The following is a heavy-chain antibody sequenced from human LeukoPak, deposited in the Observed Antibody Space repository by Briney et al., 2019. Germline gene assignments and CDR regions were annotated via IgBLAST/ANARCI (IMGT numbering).Heavy chain of an antibody. J-gene: IGHJ4*02. CDR2: INQDGSAQ. CDR3: AKGLGDYDDFRLGF. V-gene: IGHV3-7*01. D-gene: IGHD4-17*01. Sequence: GGSLRLSCAASGFTSGTSWMSWVRQAPGKGLEWVANINQDGSAQYYVDSVKGRFTVSRDNSKNTLYLHMNSLRVEDTAVYYCAKGLGDYDDFRLGFWGQGTLVTVSS. CDR1: GFTSGTSW.